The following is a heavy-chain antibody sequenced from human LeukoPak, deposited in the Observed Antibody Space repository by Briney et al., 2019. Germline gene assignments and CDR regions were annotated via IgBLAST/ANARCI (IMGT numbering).Heavy chain of an antibody. J-gene: IGHJ4*02. D-gene: IGHD3-9*01. V-gene: IGHV1-2*06. CDR2: INPNSGGT. CDR3: ARGTSYYDILTGYPPDY. CDR1: GYTFTGYY. Sequence: APVKVSCKASGYTFTGYYMHWVRQAPGQGLEWMGRINPNSGGTNYAQKFQGRVTMTRNTSISTAYMELSSLRSEDTAVYYCARGTSYYDILTGYPPDYWGQGTLVTVSS.